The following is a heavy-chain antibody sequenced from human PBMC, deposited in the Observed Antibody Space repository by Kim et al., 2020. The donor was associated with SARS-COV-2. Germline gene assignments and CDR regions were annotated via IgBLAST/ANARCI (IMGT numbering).Heavy chain of an antibody. CDR3: ARDRGYAIWPERYYYYGMDV. J-gene: IGHJ6*01. Sequence: ASVKVSCKASGYTFTRYGISWVRQAPGRGLEWMGWISAYNGNTNYAQKLQGRVTMTTDTSMSTAYMELRSLRSDDTAVYYLARDRGYAIWPERYYYYGMDVLGQASAVTDSP. V-gene: IGHV1-18*04. CDR2: ISAYNGNT. CDR1: GYTFTRYG. D-gene: IGHD5-12*01.